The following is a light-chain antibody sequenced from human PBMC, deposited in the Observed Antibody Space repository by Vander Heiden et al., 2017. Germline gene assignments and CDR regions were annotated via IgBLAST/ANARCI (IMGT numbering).Light chain of an antibody. V-gene: IGKV1-39*01. Sequence: DIQMTQSPSSLSASVGDRVTITCRASQSISSYLNWYQQKPGKAPKPLIYAASSLQSGVPSRFSGSGSGTDFTLTISRLQPEDFATYYCQQSDSTPSTFGQGTKLEIK. J-gene: IGKJ2*02. CDR1: QSISSY. CDR3: QQSDSTPST. CDR2: AAS.